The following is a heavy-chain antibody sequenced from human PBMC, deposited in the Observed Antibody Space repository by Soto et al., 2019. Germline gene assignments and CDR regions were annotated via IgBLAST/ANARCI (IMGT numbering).Heavy chain of an antibody. V-gene: IGHV3-23*01. J-gene: IGHJ6*02. CDR2: ISGSGGST. Sequence: GGSLRLSCAASGFTFSSYAMSWVRQAPGKGLEWVSAISGSGGSTYYADSVKGRFTISMDNSKNTLYLQMNSLRAEDTAVYYCAKSPASRNYYYYYGMDVWGQGTTVTVSS. CDR1: GFTFSSYA. CDR3: AKSPASRNYYYYYGMDV. D-gene: IGHD2-2*01.